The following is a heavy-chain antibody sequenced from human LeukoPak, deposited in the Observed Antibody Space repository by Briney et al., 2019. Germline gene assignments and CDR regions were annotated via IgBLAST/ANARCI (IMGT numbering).Heavy chain of an antibody. Sequence: SQTLSLTCTVSGDSTSSGAYYWSWIRQPAGKGLEWIGRIYSGGSTNYNPSLKSRVTISVDTSKNQFSLKLSSVTAADTAVYYCAGEGSIYYYDSSGYLGYWGQGTLVTVSS. V-gene: IGHV4-61*02. J-gene: IGHJ4*02. CDR1: GDSTSSGAYY. CDR2: IYSGGST. CDR3: AGEGSIYYYDSSGYLGY. D-gene: IGHD3-22*01.